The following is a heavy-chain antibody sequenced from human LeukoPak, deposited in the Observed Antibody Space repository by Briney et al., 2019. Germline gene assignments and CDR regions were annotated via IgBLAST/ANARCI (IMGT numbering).Heavy chain of an antibody. CDR3: ARHSSVVPKPGPFDY. CDR2: VNHSGST. V-gene: IGHV4-39*01. CDR1: GGSISSSSYY. J-gene: IGHJ4*02. Sequence: SETLSLTCTVSGGSISSSSYYWGWIRQPPGKGLEWIGEVNHSGSTNYNPSLKSRVTISVDTSKNQFSLKLSSVTAADTAVYYCARHSSVVPKPGPFDYWGQGTLVTVSP. D-gene: IGHD2-21*01.